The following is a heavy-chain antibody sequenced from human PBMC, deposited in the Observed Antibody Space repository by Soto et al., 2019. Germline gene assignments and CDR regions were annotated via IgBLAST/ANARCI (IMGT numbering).Heavy chain of an antibody. D-gene: IGHD3-9*01. CDR1: GGTFSSYA. CDR3: ARVRNYSYFDLSWFDH. V-gene: IGHV1-69*01. J-gene: IGHJ5*02. CDR2: FIPIFGTA. Sequence: QVQLVQSGAEVKKPGPSVKVSCKASGGTFSSYAISWVRQAPGQGLEWMGGFIPIFGTANYAQKLQGRVTSTADESTSTADMDLSSLSSEDTAVYYCARVRNYSYFDLSWFDHGGKGTLVTVSS.